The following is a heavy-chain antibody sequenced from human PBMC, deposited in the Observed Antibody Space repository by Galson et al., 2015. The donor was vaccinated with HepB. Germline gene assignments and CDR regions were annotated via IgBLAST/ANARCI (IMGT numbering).Heavy chain of an antibody. CDR3: ARESPRRGGICEGAFCKGVDV. V-gene: IGHV3-33*08. D-gene: IGHD2-15*01. Sequence: SLRLSCAASGFPFSDYAMHWVHQAPGKGLEWVAVIWFDGSEMYYGDFVKGRFTISRDNSKNTLYLQVNSLRAEDTAVYYCARESPRRGGICEGAFCKGVDVWGQGTTVTVSS. CDR1: GFPFSDYA. CDR2: IWFDGSEM. J-gene: IGHJ6*02.